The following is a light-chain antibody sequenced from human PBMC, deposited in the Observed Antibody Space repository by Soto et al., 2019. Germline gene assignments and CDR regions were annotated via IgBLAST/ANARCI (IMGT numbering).Light chain of an antibody. CDR2: GAS. J-gene: IGKJ4*01. V-gene: IGKV3-20*01. CDR1: QRISSTY. Sequence: EIVLTQSPGTLSLSPGERATLSCRASQRISSTYLAWYHQKPGQAPRLLIYGASIRASGIPDRFNGSGSGTDFTLTISRLEPEDFAVYYCQQYGRSHTFGGGTMVEIK. CDR3: QQYGRSHT.